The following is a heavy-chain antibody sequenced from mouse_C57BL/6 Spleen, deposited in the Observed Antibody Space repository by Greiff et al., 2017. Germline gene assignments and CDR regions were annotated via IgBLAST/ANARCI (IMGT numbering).Heavy chain of an antibody. V-gene: IGHV1-69*01. CDR3: ERGGEYGYDGRGYYFDY. D-gene: IGHD2-2*01. J-gene: IGHJ2*01. Sequence: QVQLQQPGAELVMPGASVKLSCKASGYTFTSYWMHWVKQRPGQGLEWIGGIDPSDSYTNYNQKFKGKSTLTVEKSSSTACMQLSSLTSEDSAVSYCERGGEYGYDGRGYYFDYWGQGTTLTVSS. CDR2: IDPSDSYT. CDR1: GYTFTSYW.